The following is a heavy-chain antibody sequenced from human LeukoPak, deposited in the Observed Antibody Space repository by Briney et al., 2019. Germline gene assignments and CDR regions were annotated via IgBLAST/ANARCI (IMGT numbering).Heavy chain of an antibody. CDR3: ASPPPGSSSWYYFDY. CDR1: GYTLTGSY. J-gene: IGHJ4*02. Sequence: ASVKVSCMASGYTLTGSYMHWVRQAPGQGREWMGWINPNIGGTNYAQKFQGRVTMTRDTSISTAYMELSRLRSDDTAEYYCASPPPGSSSWYYFDYWGQGTLVTVSS. D-gene: IGHD6-13*01. CDR2: INPNIGGT. V-gene: IGHV1-2*02.